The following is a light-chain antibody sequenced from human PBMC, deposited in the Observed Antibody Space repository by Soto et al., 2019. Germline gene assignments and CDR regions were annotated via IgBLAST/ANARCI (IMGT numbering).Light chain of an antibody. Sequence: QSALTQPASVSGSPGQSITISCTGTSSDVGSHNLVSWYQQHPGKAPKLMIYEGSKRPSGVSNRFSGSKSGNTASLTISGLQAEDEADYYCCSYAGSSTFVFGPGTKLTVL. CDR3: CSYAGSSTFV. CDR2: EGS. J-gene: IGLJ1*01. V-gene: IGLV2-23*01. CDR1: SSDVGSHNL.